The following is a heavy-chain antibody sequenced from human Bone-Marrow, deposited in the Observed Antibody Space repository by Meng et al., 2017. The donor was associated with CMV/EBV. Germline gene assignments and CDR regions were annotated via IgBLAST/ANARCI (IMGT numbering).Heavy chain of an antibody. D-gene: IGHD3-3*01. V-gene: IGHV3-23*01. J-gene: IGHJ4*02. Sequence: GESLKISCAASGFTFSDSAMSWVRQTPTKGLEWVSAISNGGGSTFYADSVKGRFIISRDNSKNTVHLQMSSLRVEDTAIYYCAKEGVYDFWSWGQGTGVTGSS. CDR1: GFTFSDSA. CDR3: AKEGVYDFWS. CDR2: ISNGGGST.